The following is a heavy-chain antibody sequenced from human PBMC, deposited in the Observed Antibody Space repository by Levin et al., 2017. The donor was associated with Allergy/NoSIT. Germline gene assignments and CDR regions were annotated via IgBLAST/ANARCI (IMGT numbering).Heavy chain of an antibody. CDR1: GGSIGSYY. CDR2: INYSGRT. Sequence: SETLSLTCTVSGGSIGSYYWNWIRQSPGKGLEWIGYINYSGRTNYNPSLKNRVTISINTSKNKISLQVTSVTAADTAMYYCAGSRDGFNRNWYFDVWGRGTLGTVSS. V-gene: IGHV4-59*01. D-gene: IGHD5-24*01. J-gene: IGHJ2*01. CDR3: AGSRDGFNRNWYFDV.